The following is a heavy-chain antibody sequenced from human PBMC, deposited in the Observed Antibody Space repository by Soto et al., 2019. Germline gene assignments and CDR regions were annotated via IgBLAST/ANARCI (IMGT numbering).Heavy chain of an antibody. Sequence: PGGSLRLSCAASGFTFSSYVMDWVRQAPGKGLEWVSTIGTSGGTHYADSVKGRFTISRDNSKNTLYLQMSGLRVEDTAEYYCARLERGDFWGQGTLVTVSS. CDR1: GFTFSSYV. CDR2: IGTSGGT. V-gene: IGHV3-23*01. CDR3: ARLERGDF. J-gene: IGHJ4*02. D-gene: IGHD1-1*01.